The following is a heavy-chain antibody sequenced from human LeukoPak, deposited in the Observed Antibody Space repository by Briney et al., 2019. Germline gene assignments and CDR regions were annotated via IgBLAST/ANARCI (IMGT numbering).Heavy chain of an antibody. J-gene: IGHJ4*02. Sequence: SETLSLTCTVSGGSIDSSGYYWSWIRQHPWKGLEWIGYIYYNGGTSYNPSLKSRVTISVDTSKNQFSLKLSSVTAADTAVYYCAREGGGSFDYWGQGTLVTVSS. D-gene: IGHD3-16*01. CDR2: IYYNGGT. V-gene: IGHV4-31*03. CDR3: AREGGGSFDY. CDR1: GGSIDSSGYY.